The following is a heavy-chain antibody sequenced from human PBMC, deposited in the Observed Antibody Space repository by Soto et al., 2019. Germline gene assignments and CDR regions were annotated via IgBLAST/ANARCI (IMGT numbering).Heavy chain of an antibody. J-gene: IGHJ5*01. Sequence: KPSETLSLTCTVSGGSISSYYWSWIRQPPGKGLEWIGYIYYSGSTNYNPSLKSRVTISVDTSKNQFSLKLSSVTAADTAVYYCARGITMIVVAGPWFDSWGQGTLVTVSS. CDR1: GGSISSYY. CDR2: IYYSGST. CDR3: ARGITMIVVAGPWFDS. V-gene: IGHV4-59*01. D-gene: IGHD3-22*01.